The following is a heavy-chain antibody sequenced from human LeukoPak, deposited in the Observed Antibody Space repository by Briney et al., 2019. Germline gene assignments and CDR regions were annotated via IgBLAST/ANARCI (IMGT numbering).Heavy chain of an antibody. J-gene: IGHJ5*02. V-gene: IGHV3-74*01. CDR3: ARGLYANWFDP. CDR1: GFTLTSYW. Sequence: PGGSLRLSCAASGFTLTSYWMHWVRQAPGKGLVWVSRINSDETATTYADSVKGRFTISRDNAKNTLYLQMNSLRAEDTAVYYCARGLYANWFDPWGQGTLVIVSS. CDR2: INSDETAT. D-gene: IGHD3-16*01.